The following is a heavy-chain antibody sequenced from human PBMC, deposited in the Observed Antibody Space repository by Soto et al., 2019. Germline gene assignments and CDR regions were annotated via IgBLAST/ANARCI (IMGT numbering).Heavy chain of an antibody. Sequence: SQTLSLTCAISGDSVSSNSAAWNWIRQSPSRGLEWLGRTYYRSKWYNDYAVSVKSRITINPDTSKNQFSLQLNSVTPEDTAVYYCARLRFPITIFGVVITWTKYYGMDVWGQGTTVNVSS. CDR2: TYYRSKWYN. D-gene: IGHD3-3*01. CDR3: ARLRFPITIFGVVITWTKYYGMDV. CDR1: GDSVSSNSAA. V-gene: IGHV6-1*01. J-gene: IGHJ6*02.